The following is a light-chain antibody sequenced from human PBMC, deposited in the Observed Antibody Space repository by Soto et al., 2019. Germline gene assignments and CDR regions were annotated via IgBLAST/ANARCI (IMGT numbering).Light chain of an antibody. Sequence: QPVLTQPPSASGTPGQRVTISCSGSSSNMGSNTVHWYQHIPGTAPKLLINNNNQRPSGVPDRISGSKSGTSASLAISGLQPEDEAEYYCAAWDDSLDGHWVFGGGTKVTVL. J-gene: IGLJ3*02. CDR3: AAWDDSLDGHWV. V-gene: IGLV1-44*01. CDR1: SSNMGSNT. CDR2: NNN.